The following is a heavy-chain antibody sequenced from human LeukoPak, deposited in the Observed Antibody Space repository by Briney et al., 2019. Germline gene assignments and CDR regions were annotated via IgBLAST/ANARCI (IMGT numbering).Heavy chain of an antibody. V-gene: IGHV1-2*06. J-gene: IGHJ4*02. Sequence: ASVKVSCKASGYTFTGYYMHWVRQARGQGLEWMGRINPNSGGTNYAQKFQGRVTMTRDTSISTAYMELSRLRSDDTAVYYCARTYYYDSSGYYADYWGQGTLVTVSS. D-gene: IGHD3-22*01. CDR2: INPNSGGT. CDR3: ARTYYYDSSGYYADY. CDR1: GYTFTGYY.